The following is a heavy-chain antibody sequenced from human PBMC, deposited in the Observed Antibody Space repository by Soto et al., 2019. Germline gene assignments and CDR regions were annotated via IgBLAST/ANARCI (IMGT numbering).Heavy chain of an antibody. J-gene: IGHJ6*02. V-gene: IGHV1-69*06. CDR1: ADTFSSSA. Sequence: SVKVSCKAFADTFSSSAISWVRQAPGQGLEWMGGIIPIFGTANYAQKSQGRVTITADKSTSTAYIELSRLRSEETAGYYLARASKHSGGWYLYDYYYYGMDVWG. CDR2: IIPIFGTA. CDR3: ARASKHSGGWYLYDYYYYGMDV. D-gene: IGHD6-19*01.